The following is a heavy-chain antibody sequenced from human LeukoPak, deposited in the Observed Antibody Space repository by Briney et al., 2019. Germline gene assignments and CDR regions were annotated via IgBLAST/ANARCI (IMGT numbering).Heavy chain of an antibody. J-gene: IGHJ3*01. CDR3: ARAQWGYPFDV. CDR1: GFSSSNYW. Sequence: GGSLRLSCAASGFSSSNYWMTWIRQAPGKGLEWVATIKGDGSDKRYVDSVKGRFTISRDDVKNSLYLQLNNLRAEDTAICYCARAQWGYPFDVWGQGTRVTVSS. D-gene: IGHD5-18*01. CDR2: IKGDGSDK. V-gene: IGHV3-7*03.